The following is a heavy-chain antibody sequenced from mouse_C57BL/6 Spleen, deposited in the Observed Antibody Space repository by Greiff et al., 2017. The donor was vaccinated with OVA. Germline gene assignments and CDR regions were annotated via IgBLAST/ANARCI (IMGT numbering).Heavy chain of an antibody. D-gene: IGHD1-1*01. CDR3: ARGNYYGSSYGYFDY. Sequence: VKLMESGAELVMPGASVKLSCKASGYTFTSYWMHWVKQRPGQGLEWIGEIDPSDSYTNYNQKFKGKSTLTVDKSSRTAYMQLSSLTSEDSAVYYCARGNYYGSSYGYFDYWGQGTTLTVSS. CDR2: IDPSDSYT. V-gene: IGHV1-69*01. J-gene: IGHJ2*01. CDR1: GYTFTSYW.